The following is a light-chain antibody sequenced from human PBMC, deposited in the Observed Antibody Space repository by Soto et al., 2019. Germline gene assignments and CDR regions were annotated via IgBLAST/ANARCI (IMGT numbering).Light chain of an antibody. Sequence: DIQMTQSPSSLSASIGDRVTVTCRPSQNITKFLNWYQEEPGKAPKVLIYVTSNLQNGVPSRFTGSGTGTEFTLTISSLQPDDFATYYCQQTYSAPGTFGQGTRVEV. CDR2: VTS. CDR1: QNITKF. CDR3: QQTYSAPGT. V-gene: IGKV1-39*01. J-gene: IGKJ1*01.